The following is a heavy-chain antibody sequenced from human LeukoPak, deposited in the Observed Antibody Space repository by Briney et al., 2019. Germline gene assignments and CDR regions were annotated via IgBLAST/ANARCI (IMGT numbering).Heavy chain of an antibody. V-gene: IGHV4-34*01. D-gene: IGHD3-9*01. CDR3: ARKTGY. CDR1: GGSFSGYY. J-gene: IGHJ4*02. Sequence: SETLSLTCAVYGGSFSGYYWSWIRQPPGKGLEWIGEINHSGSTNYNPSLKSRVTISVDTSKNQFSLKLSSVTAADTAVYYCARKTGYWGQGTLVTVPS. CDR2: INHSGST.